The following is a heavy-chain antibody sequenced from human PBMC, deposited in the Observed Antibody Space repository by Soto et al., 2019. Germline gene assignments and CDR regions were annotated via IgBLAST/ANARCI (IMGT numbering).Heavy chain of an antibody. D-gene: IGHD3-10*01. CDR2: ISGSGGST. V-gene: IGHV3-23*01. CDR3: AKDQLPMVRGVTIGY. Sequence: EVQLLESGGGLVQPGGSLRLSCAASGFTFSSYAMSWVRQAPGKGLEWVSAISGSGGSTYYADSVKGRFTISRDNSKNTLYPQMNSLRAEDTAVYYGAKDQLPMVRGVTIGYWGQGTLVTVSS. CDR1: GFTFSSYA. J-gene: IGHJ4*02.